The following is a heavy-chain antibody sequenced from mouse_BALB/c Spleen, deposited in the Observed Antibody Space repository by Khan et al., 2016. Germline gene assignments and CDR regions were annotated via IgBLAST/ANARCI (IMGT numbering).Heavy chain of an antibody. V-gene: IGHV5-4*02. CDR1: GFTFSDYY. CDR2: ISAGGSYT. CDR3: AREGLRRGFAY. Sequence: VELVESGGGLVKPGGSLKLSCAASGFTFSDYYMYWVRQTPEKRLEWVATISAGGSYTYYPDSVKGRFPISRDNAKNNLYLQMSSLKSEDTAMYYCAREGLRRGFAYWGQGTLVTVSA. D-gene: IGHD2-4*01. J-gene: IGHJ3*01.